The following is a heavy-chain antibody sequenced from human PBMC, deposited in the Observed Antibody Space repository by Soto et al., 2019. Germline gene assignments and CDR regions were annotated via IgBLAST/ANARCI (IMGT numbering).Heavy chain of an antibody. CDR3: ATSNWFDP. J-gene: IGHJ5*02. CDR2: FYYSGST. V-gene: IGHV4-39*01. Sequence: SETLSLTCTVSGGSISSRGYYWGWIRQPPGKGLEWIGTFYYSGSTYYNPSFKSRVTISVDTSKNQFSLKLGSVTAADTVVYYCATSNWFDPWGQGTLVTVSS. CDR1: GGSISSRGYY.